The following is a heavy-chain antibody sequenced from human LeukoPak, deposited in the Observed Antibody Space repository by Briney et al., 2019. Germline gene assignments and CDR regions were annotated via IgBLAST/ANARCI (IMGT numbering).Heavy chain of an antibody. CDR2: INQDGSEK. V-gene: IGHV3-7*01. D-gene: IGHD5-24*01. CDR1: GLRFGSFW. CDR3: ARKREGSFFAY. J-gene: IGHJ4*02. Sequence: GGSLRLSCAVSGLRFGSFWMSWVRQAPGKGLEWVANINQDGSEKYFVDSVRGRFTISRDNSKNSLHLQMNTLRAEDTAVYYGARKREGSFFAYWGRGPRVTVPS.